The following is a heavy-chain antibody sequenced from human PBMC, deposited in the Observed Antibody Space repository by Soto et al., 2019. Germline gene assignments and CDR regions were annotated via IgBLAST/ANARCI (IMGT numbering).Heavy chain of an antibody. CDR2: IVVGSGNT. CDR1: GLTFTSSA. CDR3: AADGSGSYSGDYYYYGMDV. Sequence: SVKVSCKASGLTFTSSAVQWVRQARGQRLEWIGWIVVGSGNTNYAQKFQERVTITRDMSTSTAYMELSSLRSEDTAVYYCAADGSGSYSGDYYYYGMDVWGQGTTVTVSS. D-gene: IGHD1-26*01. J-gene: IGHJ6*02. V-gene: IGHV1-58*01.